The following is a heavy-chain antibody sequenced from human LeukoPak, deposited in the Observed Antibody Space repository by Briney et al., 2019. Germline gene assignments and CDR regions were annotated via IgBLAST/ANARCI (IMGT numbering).Heavy chain of an antibody. J-gene: IGHJ4*02. CDR1: GITFGTNA. CDR3: TKGEWLSLADY. D-gene: IGHD6-19*01. Sequence: GGSLRLSCAASGITFGTNAMSWVRQAPGKGLACVSVISGSGGDTYYADSVKGRFTISRDNSKNTLYLQMNSLRADDTAVYYCTKGEWLSLADYWGQGTLVTVSP. CDR2: ISGSGGDT. V-gene: IGHV3-23*01.